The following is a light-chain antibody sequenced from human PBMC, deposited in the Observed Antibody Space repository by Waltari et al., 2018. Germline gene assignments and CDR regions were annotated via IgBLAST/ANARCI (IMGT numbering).Light chain of an antibody. Sequence: VVLTQSPATLSVSPGESAIISCRASQSVSSNLAWYQQKPGQAPTPLIYDASTRASSSPARFRGSGSKTESTLTINSLQSEDSATYYCQQYNRWPPITFGQGTRLDIK. CDR1: QSVSSN. J-gene: IGKJ5*01. CDR3: QQYNRWPPIT. CDR2: DAS. V-gene: IGKV3-15*01.